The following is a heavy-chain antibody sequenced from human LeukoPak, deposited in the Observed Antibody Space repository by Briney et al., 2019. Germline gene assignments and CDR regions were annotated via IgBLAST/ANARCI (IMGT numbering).Heavy chain of an antibody. J-gene: IGHJ5*02. D-gene: IGHD6-13*01. CDR3: ARDRTRTAAPGSWFDP. V-gene: IGHV4-59*11. CDR2: MYYCGIT. CDR1: GDSISSHY. Sequence: KASETLSLTCTVSGDSISSHYWSWIRQPPGKGLEWIGYMYYCGITNYNPSLKSRVTISADTSKNQFSLRLTSVSAADTAVYYCARDRTRTAAPGSWFDPWGQGTLVTVSS.